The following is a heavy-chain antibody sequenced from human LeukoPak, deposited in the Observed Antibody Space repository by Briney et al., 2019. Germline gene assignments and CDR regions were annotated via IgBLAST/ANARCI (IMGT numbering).Heavy chain of an antibody. CDR1: GFTFSSYG. CDR3: AKGLGVAVAGTHYFDY. D-gene: IGHD6-19*01. J-gene: IGHJ4*02. CDR2: IWYDGSNK. V-gene: IGHV3-33*06. Sequence: PERSLRLSCAASGFTFSSYGMHWVRQAPGKGLEWVAVIWYDGSNKYYADSVKGRFTISRDNSKNTLYLQMNSLRAEDTAVYYCAKGLGVAVAGTHYFDYWGQGTLVTVSS.